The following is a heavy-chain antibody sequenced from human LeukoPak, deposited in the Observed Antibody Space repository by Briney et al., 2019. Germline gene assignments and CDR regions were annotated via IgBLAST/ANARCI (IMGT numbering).Heavy chain of an antibody. V-gene: IGHV1-2*02. Sequence: ASVKVSCKASGYTFTGYYMDWVRQARGQGLEWMGWINPNSGGTNYAQKFQGRVTMTRDTSISTAYMELRRLRSDDTAVYYCARDSGGQLLFSITTYYFDYWGQGTLVTVSS. CDR1: GYTFTGYY. D-gene: IGHD2-2*01. CDR2: INPNSGGT. CDR3: ARDSGGQLLFSITTYYFDY. J-gene: IGHJ4*02.